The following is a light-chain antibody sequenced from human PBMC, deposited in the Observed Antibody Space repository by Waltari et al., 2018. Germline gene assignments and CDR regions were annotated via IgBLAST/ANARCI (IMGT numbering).Light chain of an antibody. CDR1: QSVLSSSNNKNY. V-gene: IGKV4-1*01. CDR3: QQHFNTPRT. Sequence: DIVMTQSPDSLAVSLGESATINCKSSQSVLSSSNNKNYLAWYQQKPGQPPKLLIYWASTRESGVPDRFSGSGSGTDFTLTIGSLQAEDVAVYYCQQHFNTPRTFGQGTKVEIK. J-gene: IGKJ1*01. CDR2: WAS.